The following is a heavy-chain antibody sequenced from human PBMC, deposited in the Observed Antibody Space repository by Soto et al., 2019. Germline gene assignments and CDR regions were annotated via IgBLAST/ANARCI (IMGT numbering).Heavy chain of an antibody. Sequence: ASVKVSCKVSGYTLTELSMHWVRQAPGKGLEWMGGFDPEDGETIYAQKFQGRVTMTEDTSTDTAYMELSSLRSEDTAVYYCAKYFSSSWYPQFDYWGQGTLVTVSS. CDR1: GYTLTELS. J-gene: IGHJ4*02. CDR2: FDPEDGET. CDR3: AKYFSSSWYPQFDY. V-gene: IGHV1-24*01. D-gene: IGHD6-13*01.